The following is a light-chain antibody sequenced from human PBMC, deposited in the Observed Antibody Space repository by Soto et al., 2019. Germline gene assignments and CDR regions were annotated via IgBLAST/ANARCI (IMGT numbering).Light chain of an antibody. CDR2: EAS. J-gene: IGKJ5*01. CDR3: QQLNTLPFT. Sequence: IQLTQSPSSLSASVGDRVTTVCRASHDISTYLAWYQQKPGKAPKLMIYEASTLQSGVPSRFSGSGSGTEFTLTISGLLPEDFATYHCQQLNTLPFTFGQGTRLEI. V-gene: IGKV1-9*01. CDR1: HDISTY.